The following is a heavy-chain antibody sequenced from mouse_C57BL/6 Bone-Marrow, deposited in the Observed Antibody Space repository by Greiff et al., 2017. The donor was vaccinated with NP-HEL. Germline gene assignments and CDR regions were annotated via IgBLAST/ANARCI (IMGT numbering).Heavy chain of an antibody. Sequence: QVQLQQPGAELVKPGASVKMSCKASGYTFTSYWITWVKQRPGQGLEWIGDIYPGSGSTNYNEKFKSKATLTVDTSSSTAYMQLSSLTSEDSAVYYCARGRIYYYGSSPFAYWGQGTLVTVSA. D-gene: IGHD1-1*01. CDR3: ARGRIYYYGSSPFAY. CDR1: GYTFTSYW. V-gene: IGHV1-55*01. CDR2: IYPGSGST. J-gene: IGHJ3*01.